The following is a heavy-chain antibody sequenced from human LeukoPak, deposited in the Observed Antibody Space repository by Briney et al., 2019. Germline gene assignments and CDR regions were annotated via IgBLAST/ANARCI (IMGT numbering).Heavy chain of an antibody. D-gene: IGHD2-21*02. V-gene: IGHV4-4*02. J-gene: IGHJ3*02. CDR2: IYHSGST. Sequence: SETLSLTCAVSGGSISSSNWWSWVRQPPGKGLEWIGEIYHSGSTNYNPSLKSRVTISVDTSKNQFSLKLSSVTAADTAVYYCARGAYCGGDCYHEAFDIWGQGTMVTVSS. CDR1: GGSISSSNW. CDR3: ARGAYCGGDCYHEAFDI.